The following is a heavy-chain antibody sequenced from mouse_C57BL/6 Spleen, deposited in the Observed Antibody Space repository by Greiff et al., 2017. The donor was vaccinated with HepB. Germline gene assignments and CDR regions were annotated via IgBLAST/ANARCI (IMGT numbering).Heavy chain of an antibody. CDR2: IDPENGDT. J-gene: IGHJ2*01. Sequence: VQLQQSGAELVRPGASVKLSCTASGFNIKDDYMHWVKQRPEQGLEWIGWIDPENGDTEYASKFQGKATITADTSSNTAYLQLSSLTSEDTAVYYCTTYYYGHYFDYWGQGTTLTVSS. V-gene: IGHV14-4*01. D-gene: IGHD1-1*01. CDR1: GFNIKDDY. CDR3: TTYYYGHYFDY.